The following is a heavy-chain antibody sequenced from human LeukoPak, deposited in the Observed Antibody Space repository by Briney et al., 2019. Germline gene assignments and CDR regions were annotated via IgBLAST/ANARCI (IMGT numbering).Heavy chain of an antibody. J-gene: IGHJ4*02. V-gene: IGHV3-7*01. CDR2: IKQDGSEK. Sequence: GGSLRLSCAASGFTFSSYRMSWVRQAPGKGLEWVADIKQDGSEKYYVDSVKGRFTISRDNAKNSLYLQMNSLRAEDTAVYYCAREWLGYSNSWSHHPPSFDYWGQGTLVTVSS. CDR3: AREWLGYSNSWSHHPPSFDY. D-gene: IGHD6-13*01. CDR1: GFTFSSYR.